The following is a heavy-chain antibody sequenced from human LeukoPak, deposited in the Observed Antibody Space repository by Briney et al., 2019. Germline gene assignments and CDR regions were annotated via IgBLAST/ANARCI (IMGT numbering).Heavy chain of an antibody. CDR3: ANIFMFSPINMDV. J-gene: IGHJ6*03. CDR2: ISGSGGST. V-gene: IGHV3-23*01. Sequence: GGSLRLSCAASGFTFSSYAMSWVRQAPGKGLEWVSAISGSGGSTYYADSVKGRFTISRDNSKNTLYLQMNSLRAEDTAVYYCANIFMFSPINMDVWGKGTTVTISS. CDR1: GFTFSSYA. D-gene: IGHD3-10*02.